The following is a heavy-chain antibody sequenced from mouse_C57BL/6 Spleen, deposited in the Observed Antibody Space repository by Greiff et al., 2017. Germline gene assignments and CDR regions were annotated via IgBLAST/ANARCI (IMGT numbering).Heavy chain of an antibody. J-gene: IGHJ4*01. Sequence: EVKLLESGGGLVQPKGSLKLSCAASGFSFNTYAMNWVRQAPGKGLEWVARIRSKSNNYATYYADSVKDRFTISRDDSESMLYLQMNNLKTEDTAMYYCVRGGPYYSNYDAMDYWGQGTSVTVSS. CDR3: VRGGPYYSNYDAMDY. CDR2: IRSKSNNYAT. CDR1: GFSFNTYA. D-gene: IGHD2-5*01. V-gene: IGHV10-1*01.